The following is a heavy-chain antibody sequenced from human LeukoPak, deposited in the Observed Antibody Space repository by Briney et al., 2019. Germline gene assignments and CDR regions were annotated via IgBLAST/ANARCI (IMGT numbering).Heavy chain of an antibody. D-gene: IGHD2-21*02. Sequence: SVKVSCKASGGTFSSYAISWARQAPGQGLEWMGGIIPIFGTANYAQKFQGRVTITTDESTSTAYMELSSLRSEDTAVYYCARDVTACGGDCINWFDPWGQGTLVTVSS. J-gene: IGHJ5*02. CDR2: IIPIFGTA. V-gene: IGHV1-69*05. CDR3: ARDVTACGGDCINWFDP. CDR1: GGTFSSYA.